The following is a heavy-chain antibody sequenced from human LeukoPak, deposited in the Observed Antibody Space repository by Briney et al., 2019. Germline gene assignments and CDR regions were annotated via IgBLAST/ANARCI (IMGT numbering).Heavy chain of an antibody. Sequence: PGRSLRLSCTASGFTFGNYAMSWFRQAPGKGLEWVGFIRSKAYGGTTEYAASVKGRLTISRDDSKSIAYLHMNSLKTEDTAVYYCTFDYGGNTGYFQHWGQGTLVTVSS. D-gene: IGHD4-23*01. CDR3: TFDYGGNTGYFQH. J-gene: IGHJ1*01. CDR1: GFTFGNYA. CDR2: IRSKAYGGTT. V-gene: IGHV3-49*03.